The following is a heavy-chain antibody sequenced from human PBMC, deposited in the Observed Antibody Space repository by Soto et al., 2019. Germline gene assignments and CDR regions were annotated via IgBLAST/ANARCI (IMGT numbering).Heavy chain of an antibody. Sequence: ESGGGLVQPGGSLRLSCAASGFNFRRYWMSWVRQAPGKGLEWVANIKEDGSEQYYVDSVKGRFTIFRVNAKNSLSLQMNSLRAEDTAIYYCARDPTASYGDSLLFDYWGQGTLVIVSS. J-gene: IGHJ4*02. CDR1: GFNFRRYW. V-gene: IGHV3-7*01. CDR2: IKEDGSEQ. D-gene: IGHD4-17*01. CDR3: ARDPTASYGDSLLFDY.